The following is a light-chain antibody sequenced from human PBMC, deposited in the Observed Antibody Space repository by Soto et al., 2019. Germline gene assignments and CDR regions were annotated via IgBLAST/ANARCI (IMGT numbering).Light chain of an antibody. CDR2: RAT. Sequence: EVVLTQSPAALSVSPGDTATLSCRASQSVVDNLAWYQQRPGQSPRLLIYRATSRATGVPARFSGSGSGNEFTLTIRSLQSEDFAVYYCQQYDVWPPITFGQGTRLEFK. CDR1: QSVVDN. CDR3: QQYDVWPPIT. V-gene: IGKV3-15*01. J-gene: IGKJ5*01.